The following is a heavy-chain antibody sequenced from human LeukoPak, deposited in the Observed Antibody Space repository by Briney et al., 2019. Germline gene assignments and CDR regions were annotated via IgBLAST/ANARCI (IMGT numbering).Heavy chain of an antibody. CDR3: AKDGITMIVVYYFDY. J-gene: IGHJ4*02. Sequence: GGSLRLSCAASGFTFSDYYMSWIRQAPGKGLEWVAVIWYDGSNKYYADSVKGRFTISRDNSKNTLYLQMNSLRAEDTAVYYCAKDGITMIVVYYFDYWGQGTLVTVSS. CDR2: IWYDGSNK. CDR1: GFTFSDYY. V-gene: IGHV3-33*06. D-gene: IGHD3-22*01.